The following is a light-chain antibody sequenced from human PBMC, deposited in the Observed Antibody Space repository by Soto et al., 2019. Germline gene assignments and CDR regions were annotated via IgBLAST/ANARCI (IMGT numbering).Light chain of an antibody. V-gene: IGLV2-11*01. CDR2: AVT. J-gene: IGLJ1*01. Sequence: QSALTQPRSVSGSPGQSVTISGTGTSSDVGGYTSVSWYQQHPGKAPKVMIYAVTKRPSGVPDRFSGSKSGNTASLTISGLQAEDEADYYGSSYAGSYAYVFGTGTKLTVL. CDR3: SSYAGSYAYV. CDR1: SSDVGGYTS.